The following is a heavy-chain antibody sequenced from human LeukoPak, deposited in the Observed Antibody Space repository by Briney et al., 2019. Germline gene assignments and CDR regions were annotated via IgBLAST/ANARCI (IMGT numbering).Heavy chain of an antibody. V-gene: IGHV3-30*02. CDR3: AKDQGTPDYYYYMDV. J-gene: IGHJ6*03. Sequence: GGSLRLSCAASGFTFSSYGMHWVRQAPGKGLEWVAFIRYDGSNKYYADSVKGRFTISRDNSKNTLYLQMNSLRAEDTAVYYCAKDQGTPDYYYYMDVWGKGTTVTVSS. CDR2: IRYDGSNK. D-gene: IGHD1-1*01. CDR1: GFTFSSYG.